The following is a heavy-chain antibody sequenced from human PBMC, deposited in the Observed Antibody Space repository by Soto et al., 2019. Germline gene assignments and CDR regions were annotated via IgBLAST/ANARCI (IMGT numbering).Heavy chain of an antibody. CDR1: GFTFSDYY. V-gene: IGHV3-11*01. J-gene: IGHJ6*03. D-gene: IGHD3-3*01. Sequence: QVQLVESGGGLVKPGGSLRLSCAASGFTFSDYYMSWIRQAPGKGLEWVSYISSSGSTIYYADSVKGRFTISRDNAKNSLYLQMNSLRAEDTAVYYCARVGRLWEWLLSIDYYYYYMDVWGKGTTVTVSS. CDR2: ISSSGSTI. CDR3: ARVGRLWEWLLSIDYYYYYMDV.